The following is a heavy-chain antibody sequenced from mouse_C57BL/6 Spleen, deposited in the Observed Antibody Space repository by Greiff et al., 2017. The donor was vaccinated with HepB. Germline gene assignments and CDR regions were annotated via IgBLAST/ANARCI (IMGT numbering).Heavy chain of an antibody. CDR3: TRKGGVYAMDY. CDR1: GYTFTDYE. J-gene: IGHJ4*01. Sequence: VQLQQSGAELVRPGASVTLSCKASGYTFTDYEMHWAKQTPVHGLEWIGAIDPETGGTAYNQKFKGKAILTADKSSSTAYMELRSLTSEDSAVYYCTRKGGVYAMDYWGQGTSVTVSS. CDR2: IDPETGGT. V-gene: IGHV1-15*01.